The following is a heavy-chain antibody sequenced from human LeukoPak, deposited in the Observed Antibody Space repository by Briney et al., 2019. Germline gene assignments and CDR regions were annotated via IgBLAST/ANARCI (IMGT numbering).Heavy chain of an antibody. V-gene: IGHV4-61*02. CDR2: LYASGST. CDR3: ARGLLDSSGWYNFDY. J-gene: IGHJ4*02. D-gene: IGHD6-19*01. CDR1: GVSISSGRYY. Sequence: SQTLPLNCTVSGVSISSGRYYWSWIRQPTGKGLEWIGRLYASGSTYYNPSLKSRVTMSVETSKNQFSLELNSVTAADTAVYYCARGLLDSSGWYNFDYWGQGTLVTVSS.